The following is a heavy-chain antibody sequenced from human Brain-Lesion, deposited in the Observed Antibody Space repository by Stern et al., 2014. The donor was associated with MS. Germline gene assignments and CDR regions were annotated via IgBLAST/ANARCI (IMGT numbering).Heavy chain of an antibody. J-gene: IGHJ5*02. CDR3: ARVGVYVQTGWFDP. Sequence: QVQLQESGPGLVKPSQTLSLTCTVSGGSISSGGYYWSWIRQHPGKGLEWIGDIHYSGSTYYNSALKSRVTISRDTSKNQFSLNLNSVTAADTAVYYCARVGVYVQTGWFDPWGRGALVTVSS. D-gene: IGHD2-8*01. V-gene: IGHV4-31*03. CDR1: GGSISSGGYY. CDR2: IHYSGST.